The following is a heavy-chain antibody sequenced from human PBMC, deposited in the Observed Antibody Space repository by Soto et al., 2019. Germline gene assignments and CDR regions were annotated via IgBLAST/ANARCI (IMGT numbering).Heavy chain of an antibody. CDR3: ARGRYGDY. CDR1: GYTCTRYG. V-gene: IGHV1-18*01. D-gene: IGHD1-1*01. CDR2: ISAHNGNT. Sequence: QVHLVQYGAEVKKPGASVKVSCKGSGYTCTRYGITWVRQAPGQGLEWMGWISAHNGNTNYAQKLQGRVTVTRDTSTSTAYMELRSLRSDDTAVYYCARGRYGDYWGQGVLVTVSS. J-gene: IGHJ4*02.